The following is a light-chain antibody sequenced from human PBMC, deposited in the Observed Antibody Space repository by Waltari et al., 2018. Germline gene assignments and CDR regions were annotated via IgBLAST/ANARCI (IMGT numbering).Light chain of an antibody. J-gene: IGLJ3*02. CDR2: RNN. V-gene: IGLV1-44*01. Sequence: QSVLTQPPSASGTPGQRVTISCSGSSSNIGINTVNWYQQLPGTAPKLLIYRNNQRPSGVPDRFSGSKSCTSASLAISGLQSEDEADYYCAVWDDSLNGWVFGGGTKLTVL. CDR3: AVWDDSLNGWV. CDR1: SSNIGINT.